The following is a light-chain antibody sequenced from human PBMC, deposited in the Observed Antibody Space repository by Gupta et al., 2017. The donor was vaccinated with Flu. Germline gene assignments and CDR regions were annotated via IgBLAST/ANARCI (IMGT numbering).Light chain of an antibody. V-gene: IGKV1-5*03. J-gene: IGKJ2*03. CDR2: KAS. Sequence: SWLAWYQQKPGKAPKLLIYKASSLESGVPSRFSGSGSGTEFTLTISSLQPDDFATYYCQQYNSYPYSFGQGTKLEIK. CDR1: SW. CDR3: QQYNSYPYS.